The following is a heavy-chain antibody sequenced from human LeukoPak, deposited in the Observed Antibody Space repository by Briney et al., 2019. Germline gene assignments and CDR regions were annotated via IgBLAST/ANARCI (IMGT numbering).Heavy chain of an antibody. Sequence: ASVKVSCKASGYTFTSYGISWVRKAPGQGLEWMGWINAYNGNTNYAQKLQGRVTMTTDTSTSTAYMEPRSLRSDDTAVYYCARTRRDGYLNWFDPWGQGTLVTVSS. V-gene: IGHV1-18*01. D-gene: IGHD5-24*01. CDR3: ARTRRDGYLNWFDP. CDR1: GYTFTSYG. CDR2: INAYNGNT. J-gene: IGHJ5*02.